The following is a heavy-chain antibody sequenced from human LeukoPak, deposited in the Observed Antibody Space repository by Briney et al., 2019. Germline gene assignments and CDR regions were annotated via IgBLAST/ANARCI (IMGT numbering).Heavy chain of an antibody. CDR1: GFAFSSYA. CDR3: AKESAVAGIPYFDY. CDR2: ITASDGRA. Sequence: GGSLRLSCAASGFAFSSYATSWVRQAPGKGLEWVSGITASDGRAFYTDSVKGRFTISKDNSKNTLDLHMIGLRADDTAVYFCAKESAVAGIPYFDYWGQGALVTVSS. D-gene: IGHD6-19*01. V-gene: IGHV3-23*01. J-gene: IGHJ4*02.